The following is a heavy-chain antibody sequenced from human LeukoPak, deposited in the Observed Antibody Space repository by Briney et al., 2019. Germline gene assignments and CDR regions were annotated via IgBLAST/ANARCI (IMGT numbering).Heavy chain of an antibody. J-gene: IGHJ4*02. D-gene: IGHD4-23*01. CDR1: GFTFSSYG. V-gene: IGHV3-64*01. CDR2: ISSNGGST. CDR3: ARESDGGNSFDY. Sequence: GGSLRLSCAASGFTFSSYGMHWVRQAPGKGLEYVSAISSNGGSTYYANSVKGRFTISRDNSKNTLYLQMGSLRAEDMAVYYCARESDGGNSFDYWGQGTLVTVSS.